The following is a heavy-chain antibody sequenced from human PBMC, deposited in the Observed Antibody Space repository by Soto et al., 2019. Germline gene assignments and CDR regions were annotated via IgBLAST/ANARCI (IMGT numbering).Heavy chain of an antibody. CDR3: ARFLAGPFAFDY. V-gene: IGHV1-18*01. Sequence: ASVKVSCKASGYTFTSYCISWVRQAPGQGLECMGWISAYNGNTNYAQKLQGRVTMTTDTSTSTAYMELRSLRSDDTAVYYCARFLAGPFAFDYWGQGTLVTVSS. CDR2: ISAYNGNT. CDR1: GYTFTSYC. J-gene: IGHJ4*02.